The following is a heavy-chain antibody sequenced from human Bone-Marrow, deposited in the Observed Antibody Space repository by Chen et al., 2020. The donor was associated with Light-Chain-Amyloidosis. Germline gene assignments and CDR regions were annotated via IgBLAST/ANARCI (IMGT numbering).Heavy chain of an antibody. CDR3: AKDTAGYYYYGMDV. Sequence: EVQLVESGGGLVQPGRSLRLSCAPSGFRLADYAMHWVRQAPGKGLEWVSGISWNSGTIGYADSVKGRFTISRDNVKNSLYLQMNSLRSEDTALYYCAKDTAGYYYYGMDVWGQGTTVTVSS. CDR1: GFRLADYA. CDR2: ISWNSGTI. J-gene: IGHJ6*02. V-gene: IGHV3-9*01.